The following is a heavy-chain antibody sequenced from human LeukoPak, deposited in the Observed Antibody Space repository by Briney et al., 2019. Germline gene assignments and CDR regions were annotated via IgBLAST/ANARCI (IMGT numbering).Heavy chain of an antibody. CDR2: ISAYNGNT. CDR1: GYTFTSYG. Sequence: ASVKVSCKASGYTFTSYGISWVRQAPGQGLEWMGWISAYNGNTNYAQKLQGRVTMTTDTSTSTAYMELRSLRSDDTAVYYCARAQTGVGYYYYYYMDVWGKGTTVTVSS. CDR3: ARAQTGVGYYYYYYMDV. J-gene: IGHJ6*03. D-gene: IGHD7-27*01. V-gene: IGHV1-18*01.